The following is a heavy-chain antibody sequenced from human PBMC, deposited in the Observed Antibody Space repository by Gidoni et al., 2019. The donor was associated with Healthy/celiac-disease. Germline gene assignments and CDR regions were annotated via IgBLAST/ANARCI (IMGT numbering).Heavy chain of an antibody. CDR1: GFTLDDYA. CDR2: ISWNSGSI. Sequence: EVQLVESGGGLVQPGRSLVLSCAAAGFTLDDYAMHWVRQAPGKGLGWVSGISWNSGSIGYADAVKGRFTISRDNAKNSLYLQMNSLRAEDTALYYCAKGGAFVAVAGSYFDYWGQGTLVTVSS. CDR3: AKGGAFVAVAGSYFDY. D-gene: IGHD6-19*01. J-gene: IGHJ4*02. V-gene: IGHV3-9*01.